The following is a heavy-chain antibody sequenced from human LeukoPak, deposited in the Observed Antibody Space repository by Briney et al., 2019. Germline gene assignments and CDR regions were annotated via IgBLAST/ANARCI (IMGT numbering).Heavy chain of an antibody. D-gene: IGHD6-13*01. Sequence: SETLSLTCTVSGGSISSYYWSWIRQPPGKGLEWIGYIYYSGSTNYNPSLKSRVTISLDTSAKHFSLKLTSVTAADTALYYCVGATISTAGFSLDYWGQGILVTVSS. CDR3: VGATISTAGFSLDY. V-gene: IGHV4-59*01. CDR2: IYYSGST. CDR1: GGSISSYY. J-gene: IGHJ4*02.